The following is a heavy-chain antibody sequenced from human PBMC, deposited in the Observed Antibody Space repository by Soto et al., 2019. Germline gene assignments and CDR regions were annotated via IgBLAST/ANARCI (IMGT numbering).Heavy chain of an antibody. CDR3: ARDSGPTVVVVVAAIDY. CDR1: GFTFSSYW. D-gene: IGHD2-15*01. V-gene: IGHV3-7*01. J-gene: IGHJ4*02. CDR2: IKQDGSEK. Sequence: GGSLRLSCAASGFTFSSYWMSWVRQAPGKGLEWVANIKQDGSEKYYVDSVKGRFTISRDNAKNSLYLQMNSLRAEDTAVYYCARDSGPTVVVVVAAIDYWGQGTLVTVSS.